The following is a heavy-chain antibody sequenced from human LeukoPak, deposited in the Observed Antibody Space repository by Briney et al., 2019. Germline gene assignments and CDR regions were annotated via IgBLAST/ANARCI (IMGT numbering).Heavy chain of an antibody. D-gene: IGHD1-26*01. CDR1: GYTFTSYY. CDR3: ARDTALGGYYYMDV. CDR2: IDPSGGST. J-gene: IGHJ6*03. V-gene: IGHV1-46*01. Sequence: ASVKVSCKASGYTFTSYYMHWVRQAPGQGLEWMGIIDPSGGSTSYAQKFQGRVTMTRDMSTSTVYMELSSLRSEDTAVYYCARDTALGGYYYMDVRGKGTTVTVSS.